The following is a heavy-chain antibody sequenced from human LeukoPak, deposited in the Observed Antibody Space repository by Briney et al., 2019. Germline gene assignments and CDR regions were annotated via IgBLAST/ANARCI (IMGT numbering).Heavy chain of an antibody. CDR3: ARGFPFYRR. V-gene: IGHV4-34*01. Sequence: PSETLSLTCAVYGGSFSGYYWSWIRRPPGKGLEWIGEINHSGSTIYNPSLKSRVTISVDTSKNQFSLKLSSVTAADTAVYYCARGFPFYRRWGQGTLVTVSS. CDR2: INHSGST. J-gene: IGHJ4*02. D-gene: IGHD1-14*01. CDR1: GGSFSGYY.